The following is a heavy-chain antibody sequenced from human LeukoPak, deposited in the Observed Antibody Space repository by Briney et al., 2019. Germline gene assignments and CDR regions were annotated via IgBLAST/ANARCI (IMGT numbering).Heavy chain of an antibody. J-gene: IGHJ4*02. Sequence: ASVKVSCKASGYTFTGYYIHWVRQAPGQGLEWMGWINPNSGGTNYAPKFQGRVTMTRDTSISTAYMELSRLRSDYTAVYYCASERFTMVRGVIDYWGQGTLVTVSS. V-gene: IGHV1-2*02. CDR1: GYTFTGYY. CDR2: INPNSGGT. CDR3: ASERFTMVRGVIDY. D-gene: IGHD3-10*01.